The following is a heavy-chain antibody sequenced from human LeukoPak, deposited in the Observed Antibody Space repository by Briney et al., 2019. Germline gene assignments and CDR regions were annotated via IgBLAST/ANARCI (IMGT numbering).Heavy chain of an antibody. V-gene: IGHV1-18*01. D-gene: IGHD6-6*01. Sequence: GASVKVSCKASGYTFTSYGISWVRQAPGQGLEWMGWITTYNGNTNYAQKFQGRVTITADKSTSTAYMELSSLRSEDTAVYYCARSEGSSSSGYYYYYMDVWGKGTTVTVSS. CDR1: GYTFTSYG. CDR3: ARSEGSSSSGYYYYYMDV. CDR2: ITTYNGNT. J-gene: IGHJ6*03.